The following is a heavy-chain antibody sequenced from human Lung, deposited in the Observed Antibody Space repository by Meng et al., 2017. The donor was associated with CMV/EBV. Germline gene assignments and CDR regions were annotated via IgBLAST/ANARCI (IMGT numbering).Heavy chain of an antibody. CDR1: GGSFSGYY. V-gene: IGHV4-34*01. CDR2: INHSGST. CDR3: ARVRCTNGVCYRAYLG. J-gene: IGHJ1*01. Sequence: SXTLSLXCAVYGGSFSGYYWSWIRQPPGKGLEWIGEINHSGSTNYNPSLKSRVTISVDTSKNQFSLKLSSVTAADTAVYYCARVRCTNGVCYRAYLGWGKGTXVTVSS. D-gene: IGHD2-8*01.